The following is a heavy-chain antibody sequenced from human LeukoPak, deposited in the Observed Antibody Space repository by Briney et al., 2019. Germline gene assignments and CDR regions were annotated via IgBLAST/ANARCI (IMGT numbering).Heavy chain of an antibody. CDR1: GGSISTTNHY. J-gene: IGHJ5*02. CDR3: ARHSGLRSPFDP. D-gene: IGHD3-3*01. CDR2: IYSSGNT. Sequence: SETLSLTCTVSGGSISTTNHYWGWIRQPPGRDLEWIGSIYSSGNTYYNSSLESRVTISVDTSKNQLSLKLTSATAADTSVYYCARHSGLRSPFDPWGQGTLVTVSS. V-gene: IGHV4-39*01.